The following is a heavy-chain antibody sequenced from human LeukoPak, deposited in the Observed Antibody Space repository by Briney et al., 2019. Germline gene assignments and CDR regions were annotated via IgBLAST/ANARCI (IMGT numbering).Heavy chain of an antibody. D-gene: IGHD3-10*01. CDR1: GGSFSGYY. CDR3: ARGDLVTMGFDP. Sequence: SETLSLTCAVYGGSFSGYYWSWIRQPPGKGLEWIGEINHSGSTNYNPSLKSRVTISVDTSKNQFSLKLSSVTAVGTAVYYCARGDLVTMGFDPWGQGTLVTVSS. V-gene: IGHV4-34*01. CDR2: INHSGST. J-gene: IGHJ5*02.